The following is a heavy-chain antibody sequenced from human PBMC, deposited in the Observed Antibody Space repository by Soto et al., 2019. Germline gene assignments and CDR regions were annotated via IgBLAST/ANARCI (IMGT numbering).Heavy chain of an antibody. J-gene: IGHJ3*02. CDR2: IYRTGST. CDR3: ARQIGDDPFDI. CDR1: VGSISTYY. D-gene: IGHD3-3*01. Sequence: SETLSLTCTVSVGSISTYYWSWIRQSPDKGLEWIGYIYRTGSTHYNPSLNSRAAISLGTSRSQFSLQLNSVTAADTAVYFCARQIGDDPFDIWGQGTMVTVSS. V-gene: IGHV4-4*09.